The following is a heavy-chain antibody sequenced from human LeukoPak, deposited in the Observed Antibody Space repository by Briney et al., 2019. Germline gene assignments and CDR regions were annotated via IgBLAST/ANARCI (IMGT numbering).Heavy chain of an antibody. J-gene: IGHJ4*02. Sequence: GGSLRLSCAASGFTFSSYSMNWVRQAPGKGLEWVSSISSSSSCIYYADSVKGRFTISRDNAKNSLYLQMNSLRAEDTAVYYCARDSVVDTAIFDYWGQGTLVTVSS. CDR2: ISSSSSCI. D-gene: IGHD5-18*01. CDR3: ARDSVVDTAIFDY. V-gene: IGHV3-21*01. CDR1: GFTFSSYS.